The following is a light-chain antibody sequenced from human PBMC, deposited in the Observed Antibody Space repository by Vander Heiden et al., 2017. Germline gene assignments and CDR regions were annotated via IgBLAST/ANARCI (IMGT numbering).Light chain of an antibody. Sequence: IQVTPSPTSRSASVRDRVTSTCQASQDISNYLNWYQQKPGKAPKRLIYDASNLETGVPARFSGSGSGTDFTFNISSLQPEDIGTYYCQQYDNRPSLTFGGGTKVEIK. CDR2: DAS. J-gene: IGKJ4*01. CDR1: QDISNY. CDR3: QQYDNRPSLT. V-gene: IGKV1-33*01.